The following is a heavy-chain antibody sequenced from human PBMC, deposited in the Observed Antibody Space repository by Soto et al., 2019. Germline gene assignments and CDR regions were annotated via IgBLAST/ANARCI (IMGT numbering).Heavy chain of an antibody. V-gene: IGHV1-3*01. CDR1: GYTFNTHA. CDR2: INGGNGNT. D-gene: IGHD3-10*01. Sequence: QVQLLQSGAEVKKPGASVKVSCQAAGYTFNTHAMHWVRQAPGQGLEWMGWINGGNGNTKYSQKFQGRLTVTRDTSAATVYMELSILSSGDTAVYSCAREFPGRCGVDRLDSWGQGTLVTVSS. J-gene: IGHJ4*02. CDR3: AREFPGRCGVDRLDS.